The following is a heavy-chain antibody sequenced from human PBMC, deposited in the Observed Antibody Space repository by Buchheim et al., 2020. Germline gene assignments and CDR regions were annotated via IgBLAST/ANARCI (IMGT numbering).Heavy chain of an antibody. CDR2: TYYRSTWKY. J-gene: IGHJ4*02. CDR3: ARGAYDISWQ. Sequence: QVQLQQSGPGLLKPSQTLSLTCAISGASVSSNIAAWHWIRQSPSRRLEWLGRTYYRSTWKYDYAESVKSRINISPETSKNQFSLQLNSVTPEDTAVYYCARGAYDISWQWGQGTL. CDR1: GASVSSNIAA. V-gene: IGHV6-1*01. D-gene: IGHD3-16*01.